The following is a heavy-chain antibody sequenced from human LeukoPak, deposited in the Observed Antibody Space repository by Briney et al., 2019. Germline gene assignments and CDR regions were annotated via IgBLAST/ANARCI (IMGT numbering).Heavy chain of an antibody. CDR3: AREVNYYDSSGMDV. CDR1: GFTVSSNY. D-gene: IGHD3-22*01. Sequence: GGSLRLSCAASGFTVSSNYMSWVRQAPGKGLEWVSYISSSSSTIYYADSVKGRFTISRDNAKNSLYLQMNSLRDEDTAVYYCAREVNYYDSSGMDVWGQGTTVTVSS. J-gene: IGHJ6*02. V-gene: IGHV3-48*02. CDR2: ISSSSSTI.